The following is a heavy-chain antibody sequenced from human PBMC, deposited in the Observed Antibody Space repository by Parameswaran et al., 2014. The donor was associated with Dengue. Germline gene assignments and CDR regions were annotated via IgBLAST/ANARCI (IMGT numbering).Heavy chain of an antibody. Sequence: RWIRQPPGKGLEWVSYISSSSSYTNYADSVKGRFTISRDNAKNSLYLQMNSLRAEDTAVYYCASVGYSSGWYEDYWGQGTLVTVSS. D-gene: IGHD6-19*01. V-gene: IGHV3-11*03. J-gene: IGHJ4*02. CDR3: ASVGYSSGWYEDY. CDR2: ISSSSSYT.